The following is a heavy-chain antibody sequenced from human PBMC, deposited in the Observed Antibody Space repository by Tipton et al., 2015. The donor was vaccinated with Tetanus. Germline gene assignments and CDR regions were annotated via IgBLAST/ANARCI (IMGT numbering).Heavy chain of an antibody. D-gene: IGHD2-8*02. V-gene: IGHV5-51*01. J-gene: IGHJ4*02. CDR2: IYPGDSDT. CDR1: GYIFNNYW. Sequence: VQLVQSGGEVKKPGESLKISCKGSGYIFNNYWIGWVRQKPGKGLEWMGIIYPGDSDTRYSPSFQGQAPISVDKSINTAYLQWSSRKASDSSMFYCARAHCTAGVCNFDFWGKGALVPVAS. CDR3: ARAHCTAGVCNFDF.